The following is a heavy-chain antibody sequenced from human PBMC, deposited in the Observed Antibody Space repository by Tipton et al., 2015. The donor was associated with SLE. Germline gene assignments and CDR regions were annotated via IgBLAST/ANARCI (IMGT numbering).Heavy chain of an antibody. CDR3: ASFRDMVQGVIGTFNI. V-gene: IGHV4-38-2*01. Sequence: TLSLTCAVFGYSISTAYSWGLIRQPPGKGLEWIGTIYHSGGTYYNPSLKSRVTISVDTSKNQFSLNLKSVTAADTAMYYCASFRDMVQGVIGTFNIWGQGTMVTVS. D-gene: IGHD3-10*01. CDR1: GYSISTAYS. CDR2: IYHSGGT. J-gene: IGHJ3*02.